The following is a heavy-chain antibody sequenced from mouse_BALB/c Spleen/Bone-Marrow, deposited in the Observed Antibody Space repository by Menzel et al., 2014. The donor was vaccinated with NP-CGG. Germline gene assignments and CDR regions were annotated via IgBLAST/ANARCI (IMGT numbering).Heavy chain of an antibody. CDR3: ARGGFRVLDY. Sequence: EVKLVESGGGLEKPGEYVKLSCEAYGFTFSSYAMSWVRQTPEKRLEWVASISSGGNTYYPDSVKGRFTISRDNARNILYLQMSSLRSGDTAMYYCARGGFRVLDYMGQGTTLTASS. CDR1: GFTFSSYA. J-gene: IGHJ2*01. V-gene: IGHV5-6-5*01. CDR2: ISSGGNT.